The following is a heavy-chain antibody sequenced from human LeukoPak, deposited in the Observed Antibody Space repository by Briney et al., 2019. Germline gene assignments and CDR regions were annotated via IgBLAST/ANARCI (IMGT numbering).Heavy chain of an antibody. Sequence: GASVKVSCKASGGTFSSYAISWVRQAPGQGLEWMGGIIPIFGTANYAQKFQGRVTITADEFTSTAYMELSSLRSEDTAVYYCARIGTMVRGVKNAFDIWGQGTMVTVSS. CDR2: IIPIFGTA. CDR1: GGTFSSYA. CDR3: ARIGTMVRGVKNAFDI. V-gene: IGHV1-69*13. J-gene: IGHJ3*02. D-gene: IGHD3-10*01.